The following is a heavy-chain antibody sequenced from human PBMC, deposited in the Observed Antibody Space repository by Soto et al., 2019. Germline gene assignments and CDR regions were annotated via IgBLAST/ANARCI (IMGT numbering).Heavy chain of an antibody. D-gene: IGHD2-8*02. CDR3: ARKIPDTGGFDY. CDR1: GYTFTSYY. J-gene: IGHJ4*02. V-gene: IGHV1-46*01. Sequence: ASVKVSCKASGYTFTSYYMHWVRQAPGQGLEWMGIINPNGGSTSYAQKFQGRVTMTRDTSIRTAYLQLSSLRSEDTAVYYCARKIPDTGGFDYWGQGILVTVSS. CDR2: INPNGGST.